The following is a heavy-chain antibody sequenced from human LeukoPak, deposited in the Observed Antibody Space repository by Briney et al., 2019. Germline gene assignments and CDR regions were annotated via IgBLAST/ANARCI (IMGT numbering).Heavy chain of an antibody. CDR3: ASHSLRFLEWPTF. CDR2: IYTSGST. D-gene: IGHD3-3*01. V-gene: IGHV4-4*07. Sequence: PSETLSLTCTVSGGSISSYYWRWIRQPAGKGLEWIGRIYTSGSTNYNPSLKSRVTMSVDTSKNQFSLKLSSVTAADTAVYYCASHSLRFLEWPTFRGQGTLVTDSS. CDR1: GGSISSYY. J-gene: IGHJ4*02.